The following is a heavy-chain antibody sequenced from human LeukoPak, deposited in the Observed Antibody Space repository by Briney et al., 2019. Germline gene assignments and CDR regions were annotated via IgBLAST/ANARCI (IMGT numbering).Heavy chain of an antibody. J-gene: IGHJ4*02. V-gene: IGHV3-48*04. CDR2: ISSSGGSI. CDR1: GFTFSTYR. CDR3: ARGYRYGYDY. D-gene: IGHD5-18*01. Sequence: GGSLRLSCVGTGFTFSTYRMNWVRQAPGKGLEWVSYISSSGGSIYYADSVKGRFTISRDNAKNSLYLQMNSLRAEDTAVYYCARGYRYGYDYRGQGTLVTVSS.